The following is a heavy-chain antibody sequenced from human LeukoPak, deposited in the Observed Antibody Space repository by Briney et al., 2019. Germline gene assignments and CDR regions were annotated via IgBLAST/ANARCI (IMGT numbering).Heavy chain of an antibody. D-gene: IGHD2-2*02. J-gene: IGHJ5*02. V-gene: IGHV5-51*01. CDR3: ARLGSGVVVPAAIKYNWFDP. CDR2: IYPGDSDT. CDR1: GYSFTSYW. Sequence: RGESLKISCKGSGYSFTSYWIGWVRQMPGKGLEWMGIIYPGDSDTRYSRSFQGQFTISADKSISTAYLQWSSLKASDTAMYYCARLGSGVVVPAAIKYNWFDPWGQGTLVTVSS.